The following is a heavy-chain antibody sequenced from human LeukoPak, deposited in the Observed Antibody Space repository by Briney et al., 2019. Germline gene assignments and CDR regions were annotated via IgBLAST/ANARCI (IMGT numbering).Heavy chain of an antibody. Sequence: GESLKISCKGSGSFTNYWIGWVRQMPGKGLEWMGIIYPGDSHTRYSPSFQGQVTISADKSISTAYLQWSSLKASDTAMYYCARQKGSTTWYEIFDYWGRGTLVTVSS. J-gene: IGHJ4*02. CDR3: ARQKGSTTWYEIFDY. V-gene: IGHV5-51*01. D-gene: IGHD6-13*01. CDR1: GSFTNYW. CDR2: IYPGDSHT.